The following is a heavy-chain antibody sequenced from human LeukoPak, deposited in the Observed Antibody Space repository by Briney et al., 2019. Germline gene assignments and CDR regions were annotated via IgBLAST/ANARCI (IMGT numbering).Heavy chain of an antibody. CDR1: GGSISSGSYY. D-gene: IGHD6-19*01. V-gene: IGHV4-61*02. Sequence: SETLSLTCTVSGGSISSGSYYWSWIRQPAGKELEWIGRIYPSGSANYNPSLKSRVTISVDTSKNQFSLQLNSVTPEDTAVYYCARAGYSSGWYHGDWFDPWGQGTLVTVSS. CDR3: ARAGYSSGWYHGDWFDP. CDR2: IYPSGSA. J-gene: IGHJ5*02.